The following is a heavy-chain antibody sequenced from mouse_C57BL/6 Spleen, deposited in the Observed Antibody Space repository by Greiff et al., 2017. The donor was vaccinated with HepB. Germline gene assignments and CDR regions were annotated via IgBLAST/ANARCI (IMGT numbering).Heavy chain of an antibody. V-gene: IGHV1-61*01. D-gene: IGHD1-1*01. Sequence: QVHVKQPGAELVRPGSSVKLSCKASGYTFTSYWMDWVKQRPGQGLEWIGNIYPSDSETHYNQKFKDKATLTVDKSPSTAYMQLSSLTSEDSAVYYCARYYYGRGYYAMDYWGQGTSVTVSS. J-gene: IGHJ4*01. CDR2: IYPSDSET. CDR3: ARYYYGRGYYAMDY. CDR1: GYTFTSYW.